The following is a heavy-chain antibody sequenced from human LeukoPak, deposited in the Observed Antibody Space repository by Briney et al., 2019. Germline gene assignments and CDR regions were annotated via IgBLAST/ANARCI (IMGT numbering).Heavy chain of an antibody. D-gene: IGHD3-10*01. Sequence: SETLSLTCTVSGASISDFYWGWIRQSPEKGLEWLGYIFHTGSTNYNPSVKSRVTISMDTSKNQFSLRLNSVTAADTAVYYCARHPQEFRSDWFDPWGQGTLVTVSS. CDR1: GASISDFY. V-gene: IGHV4-59*08. CDR3: ARHPQEFRSDWFDP. J-gene: IGHJ5*02. CDR2: IFHTGST.